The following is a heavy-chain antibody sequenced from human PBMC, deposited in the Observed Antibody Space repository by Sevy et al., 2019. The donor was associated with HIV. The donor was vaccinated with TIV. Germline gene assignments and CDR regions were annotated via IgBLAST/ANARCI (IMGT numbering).Heavy chain of an antibody. CDR2: ISYDGSNK. V-gene: IGHV3-30*18. CDR1: GFTFSSYG. Sequence: GSLRLSCAASGFTFSSYGMHWVRQAPGKGLEWVAVISYDGSNKYYADSVKGRFTISRDNSKNTLYLQMNSLRAEDTAVYYCAKQGGRITIFGVVYYYGMDVWGQGTTVTVSS. D-gene: IGHD3-3*01. CDR3: AKQGGRITIFGVVYYYGMDV. J-gene: IGHJ6*02.